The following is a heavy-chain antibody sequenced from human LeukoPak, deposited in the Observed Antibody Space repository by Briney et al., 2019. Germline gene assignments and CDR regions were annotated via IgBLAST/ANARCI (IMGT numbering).Heavy chain of an antibody. CDR2: FSASGSTL. J-gene: IGHJ4*01. CDR3: ASARGRFGELLHFIY. V-gene: IGHV3-48*03. CDR1: GFTFSNYE. Sequence: GGSLRLSCAASGFTFSNYEMYWVRRAPGKGLGGFSCFSASGSTLFYADSVRGRFTISRDNAKNSLSLQMNSLRAEDTAVYYCASARGRFGELLHFIYWGQGTLVTVSS. D-gene: IGHD3-10*01.